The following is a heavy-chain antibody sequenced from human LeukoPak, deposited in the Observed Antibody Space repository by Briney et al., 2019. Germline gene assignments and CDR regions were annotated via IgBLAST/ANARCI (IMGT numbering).Heavy chain of an antibody. CDR1: GGSISGYS. CDR2: MYYNGGP. V-gene: IGHV4-59*01. Sequence: SETLSLTCTVSGGSISGYSWSWIRQPPGKGLEWIGYMYYNGGPTYNPSLESRVTISADTSKNQLSLKLTSVTAADTAVYHCARADSSGYSILGYWGQGTLVTVSP. CDR3: ARADSSGYSILGY. D-gene: IGHD3-22*01. J-gene: IGHJ4*02.